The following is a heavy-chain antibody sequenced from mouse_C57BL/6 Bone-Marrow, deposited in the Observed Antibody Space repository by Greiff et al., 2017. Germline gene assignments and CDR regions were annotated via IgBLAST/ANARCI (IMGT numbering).Heavy chain of an antibody. CDR1: GYTFTTYP. Sequence: VKLMESGAELVKPGASVKMSCKASGYTFTTYPIEWMKQNHGKSLEWIGNFHPYNDDTKYNEKFKGKATLTVEKSSNTVYLELSRLTSDASAVYYCARNSTFFYYFDYWGQGTTLTVSS. CDR2: FHPYNDDT. CDR3: ARNSTFFYYFDY. D-gene: IGHD5-1*01. V-gene: IGHV1-47*01. J-gene: IGHJ2*01.